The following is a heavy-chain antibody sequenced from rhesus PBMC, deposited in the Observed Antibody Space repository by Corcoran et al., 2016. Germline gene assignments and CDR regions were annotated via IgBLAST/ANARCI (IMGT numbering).Heavy chain of an antibody. CDR1: GGSISSNY. CDR2: ISGSGGST. J-gene: IGHJ4*01. D-gene: IGHD3-28*01. CDR3: ARDHDSGYYGPFDY. Sequence: QLQLQDSGPGLVKPSETLSLTCAVSGGSISSNYWSWIRQPRGKGLEWIGRISGSGGSTDYNPSLKSRVTISTDTSQNQFSLKLGSVTAADTTVYYCARDHDSGYYGPFDYWGQGVLVTVSS. V-gene: IGHV4-173*01.